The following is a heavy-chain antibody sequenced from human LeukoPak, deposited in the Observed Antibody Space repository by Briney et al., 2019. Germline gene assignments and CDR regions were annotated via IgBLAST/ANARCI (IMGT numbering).Heavy chain of an antibody. CDR3: ARDFIAVAGLTDY. V-gene: IGHV3-21*01. Sequence: GGSLRLSCAASGFTVSSNYMNWVRQAPGKGLEWVSSISSSSSYIYYADSVKGRSTISRDNAKNSLYLQMNSLRAEDTAVYYCARDFIAVAGLTDYWGQGTLVTVSS. J-gene: IGHJ4*02. CDR1: GFTVSSNY. CDR2: ISSSSSYI. D-gene: IGHD6-19*01.